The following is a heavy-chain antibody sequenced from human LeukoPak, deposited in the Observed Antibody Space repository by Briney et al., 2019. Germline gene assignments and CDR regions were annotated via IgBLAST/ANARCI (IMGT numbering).Heavy chain of an antibody. J-gene: IGHJ6*03. Sequence: SETLSLTCTVSGGSISSYYWSWIRQPPGKGLEWIGYIYYSGSTNYNPSLKSRVTISVDTSKNQFSLKLSSVTAADTAVYYCARVEQQLVSYYYMDVWGKGTTVTASS. CDR1: GGSISSYY. CDR2: IYYSGST. V-gene: IGHV4-59*01. CDR3: ARVEQQLVSYYYMDV. D-gene: IGHD6-13*01.